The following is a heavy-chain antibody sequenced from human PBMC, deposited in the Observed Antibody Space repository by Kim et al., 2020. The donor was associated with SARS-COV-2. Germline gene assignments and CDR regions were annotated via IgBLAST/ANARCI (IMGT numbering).Heavy chain of an antibody. CDR3: ARETGDYYDSSGYSSGFDAFDI. CDR2: ISYDGSNK. CDR1: GFTFSSYA. D-gene: IGHD3-22*01. Sequence: GGSLRLSCAASGFTFSSYAMHWVRQAPGKGLEWVAVISYDGSNKYYADSVKGRFTISRDNSKNTLYLQMNSLRAEDTAVYYCARETGDYYDSSGYSSGFDAFDIWGQGTMVTVSS. V-gene: IGHV3-30*04. J-gene: IGHJ3*02.